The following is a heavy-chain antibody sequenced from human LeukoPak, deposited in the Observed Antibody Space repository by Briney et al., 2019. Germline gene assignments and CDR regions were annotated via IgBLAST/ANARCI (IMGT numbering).Heavy chain of an antibody. CDR3: ASVPYSGSTPTDY. V-gene: IGHV3-21*01. J-gene: IGHJ4*02. D-gene: IGHD1-26*01. CDR2: ISSSSSYI. Sequence: GGSLRLSCAASGFTFSSYRMTWVRQAPGKGLEWVSSISSSSSYIYYADSVKGRFTISRDNAKNSLYLQMNSLRAEDTAVYYCASVPYSGSTPTDYWGQGTLVTVSS. CDR1: GFTFSSYR.